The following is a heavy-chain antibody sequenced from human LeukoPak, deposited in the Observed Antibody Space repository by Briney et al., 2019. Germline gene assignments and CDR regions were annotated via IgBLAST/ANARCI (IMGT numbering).Heavy chain of an antibody. CDR3: ASPSSSWYG. CDR1: GGSISSYY. Sequence: PSETLSLTCTVSGGSISSYYWSWIRQPPGKGLEWIGYIYYSGSTNYNPSLKSRVTISVDTSKNQFSLKLSSVTAADTAVYYCASPSSSWYGWGQGTLVTVSS. J-gene: IGHJ4*02. CDR2: IYYSGST. D-gene: IGHD6-13*01. V-gene: IGHV4-59*08.